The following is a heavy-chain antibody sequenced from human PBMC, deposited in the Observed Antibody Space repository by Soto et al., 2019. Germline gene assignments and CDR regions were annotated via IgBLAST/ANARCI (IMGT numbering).Heavy chain of an antibody. V-gene: IGHV3-53*01. Sequence: EVQLVESGGGLIQPGGSLRLSCAASGFTVSSNYMSWVRQAPGKGLDWVSILSSGGTTYYADSVKGRLTISRDDSANTVDLQIHSLRVDVTAVYCCARDQMDAHVYGYYFGMDVGGHGDTVTVSS. CDR1: GFTVSSNY. CDR2: LSSGGTT. CDR3: ARDQMDAHVYGYYFGMDV. J-gene: IGHJ6*02. D-gene: IGHD4-17*01.